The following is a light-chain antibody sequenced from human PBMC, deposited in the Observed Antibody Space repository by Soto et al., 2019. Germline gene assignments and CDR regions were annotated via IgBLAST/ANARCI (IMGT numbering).Light chain of an antibody. CDR1: SSDIGSYDL. Sequence: QSALTQPASVSVSPGQSITISCTGTSSDIGSYDLVSWYQQHPGTAPKLIIYEVTKRPSGVSTRFSGSKSGSTASLTISGLQAVDEADYYCCSFADFTYVFGTGTKVTVL. CDR3: CSFADFTYV. CDR2: EVT. J-gene: IGLJ1*01. V-gene: IGLV2-23*02.